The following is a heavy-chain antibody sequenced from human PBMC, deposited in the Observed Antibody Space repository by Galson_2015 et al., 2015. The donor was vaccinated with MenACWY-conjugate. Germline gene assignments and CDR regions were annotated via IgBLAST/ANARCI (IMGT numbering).Heavy chain of an antibody. D-gene: IGHD1-26*01. V-gene: IGHV5-51*01. Sequence: QSGAEVKKPGESPRISCKASGYSFTSFWISWVRQVPGKGLEWVGLISPIDSKTRYSPAFEGRVTISADNSITTAYLQWNSLQASDTAMYYCARHPPGGRGMDVWGQGTTVTVSS. CDR2: ISPIDSKT. CDR3: ARHPPGGRGMDV. J-gene: IGHJ6*02. CDR1: GYSFTSFW.